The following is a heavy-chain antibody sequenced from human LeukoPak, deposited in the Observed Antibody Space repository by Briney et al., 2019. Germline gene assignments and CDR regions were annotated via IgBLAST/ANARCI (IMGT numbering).Heavy chain of an antibody. V-gene: IGHV1-8*01. D-gene: IGHD4-17*01. J-gene: IGHJ6*04. CDR1: RYTFTSFD. CDR3: ARNHVRTGLRDV. Sequence: AASVKVPCKASRYTFTSFDINWVRQATGQGPEWVGWMNPNSGNTGYAQKFQGRVTMTRDTSINTAYMELSSLGSEDTAVYYCARNHVRTGLRDVWGTGTPVIVSS. CDR2: MNPNSGNT.